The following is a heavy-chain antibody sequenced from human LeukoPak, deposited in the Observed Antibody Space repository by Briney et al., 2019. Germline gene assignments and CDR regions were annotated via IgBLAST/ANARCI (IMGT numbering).Heavy chain of an antibody. Sequence: QPGGSLRLSCAVSGFTFDQYAMHWVRQAPGKGLEWVSLITWDGSTTHYAASVKGRFTISRDNSRNSLYLQVNSLRAEDTALYYCAKENRWFGAPVGCGYLDVWGRGTTVTVSS. CDR1: GFTFDQYA. CDR3: AKENRWFGAPVGCGYLDV. J-gene: IGHJ6*03. V-gene: IGHV3-43D*03. D-gene: IGHD3-10*01. CDR2: ITWDGSTT.